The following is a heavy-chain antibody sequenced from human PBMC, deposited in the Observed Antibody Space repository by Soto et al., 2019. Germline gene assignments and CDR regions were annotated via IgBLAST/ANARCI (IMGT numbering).Heavy chain of an antibody. V-gene: IGHV1-69*13. Sequence: ASVKVSCKASGGTFSSYAISWVRQAPGQGLEWMGGIIPIFGTANYAQKFQGRVTITADESTSTAYMELSSLRSEDTAVYYCARGAIWSGYSSPNYYFDYWGQGTLVTVSS. CDR1: GGTFSSYA. CDR3: ARGAIWSGYSSPNYYFDY. D-gene: IGHD3-3*01. J-gene: IGHJ4*02. CDR2: IIPIFGTA.